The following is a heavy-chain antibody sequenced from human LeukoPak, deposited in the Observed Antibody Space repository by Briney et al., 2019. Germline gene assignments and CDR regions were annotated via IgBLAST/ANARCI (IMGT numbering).Heavy chain of an antibody. D-gene: IGHD5-24*01. V-gene: IGHV1-2*02. CDR1: GYTFTGFY. J-gene: IGHJ4*02. CDR3: ARDGGEI. CDR2: INPKSCDT. Sequence: ASVKVSCKASGYTFTGFYSHWLRQAPGQGLQWMGWINPKSCDTNYAQKFQGRVTMTRDTSISAAYMELRSLRSDDTAVYYCARDGGEIWGQGTLVTVSS.